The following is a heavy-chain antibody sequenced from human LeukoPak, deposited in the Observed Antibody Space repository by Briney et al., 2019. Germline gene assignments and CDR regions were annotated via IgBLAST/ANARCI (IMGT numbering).Heavy chain of an antibody. D-gene: IGHD1-14*01. J-gene: IGHJ3*02. CDR1: GFTFSSYA. V-gene: IGHV3-23*01. Sequence: GGSLRLSCAASGFTFSSYAMSWVRQAPGKGLEWVSAISGSGGSTYYADSVKGRFTISRDNAKNTLYLQMSSLRVEDTAVYYCATERFDGFDMWGQGTMVTVSS. CDR2: ISGSGGST. CDR3: ATERFDGFDM.